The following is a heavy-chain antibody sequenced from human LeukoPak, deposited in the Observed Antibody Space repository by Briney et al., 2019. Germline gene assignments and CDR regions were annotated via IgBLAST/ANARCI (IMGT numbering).Heavy chain of an antibody. CDR1: GGSISSSRYY. J-gene: IGHJ5*02. Sequence: SETLSLTCTVSGGSISSSRYYWGWIRQPPGKGLEWIGSIYYSGSTYYNPSLKSRVTISVDTSKNQFSLKLSSVTAADTAVYYCARDAVATMVWFDPWGQGTLVTVSS. D-gene: IGHD5-12*01. CDR3: ARDAVATMVWFDP. V-gene: IGHV4-39*07. CDR2: IYYSGST.